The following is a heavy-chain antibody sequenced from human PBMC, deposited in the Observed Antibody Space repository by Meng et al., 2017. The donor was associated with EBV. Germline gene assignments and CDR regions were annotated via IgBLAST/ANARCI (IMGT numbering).Heavy chain of an antibody. CDR1: GGPFRYYA. CDR2: FLPRLGAP. Sequence: HVRFVQSAADAKKPWSSVKVSCKTSGGPFRYYAISWVQRAPGQGLGWVGGFLPRLGAPNYAQKFHGRVKITADESTSTHYMDLSGLRSEDTAIYYCASESGRGYTPDYWGQGTLVTVSS. CDR3: ASESGRGYTPDY. D-gene: IGHD3-10*01. V-gene: IGHV1-69*01. J-gene: IGHJ4*02.